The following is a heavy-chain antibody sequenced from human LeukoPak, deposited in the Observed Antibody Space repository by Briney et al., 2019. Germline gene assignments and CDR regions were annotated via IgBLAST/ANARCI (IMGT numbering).Heavy chain of an antibody. CDR3: ARQGSSSWYGYYYYYGMTS. J-gene: IGHJ6*02. CDR1: GGSISSYY. CDR2: IYYSGST. Sequence: SETLSLTCTVSGGSISSYYWSWIRQPPGKGLEWIGYIYYSGSTNYNPSLKSRVTISVDTSKNQFSLKLSSVTAADTAVYYCARQGSSSWYGYYYYYGMTSGAKGPRSPSP. D-gene: IGHD6-13*01. V-gene: IGHV4-59*08.